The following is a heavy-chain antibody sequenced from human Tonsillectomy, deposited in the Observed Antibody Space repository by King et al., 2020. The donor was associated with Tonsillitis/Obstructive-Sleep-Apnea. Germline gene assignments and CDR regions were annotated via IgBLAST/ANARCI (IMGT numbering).Heavy chain of an antibody. Sequence: HVQLQQWGAGLLKPSETLSLTCAVYGGSFSGYYWSWIRQPPGKGLEWIGEINHSGSTNYNPSLKSRVTISLDTSKNQFSLRLTSVTAADTAVYYCAREDGDSGYDYGGWFDPWGQGALVTVSS. D-gene: IGHD5-12*01. CDR2: INHSGST. V-gene: IGHV4-34*01. CDR3: AREDGDSGYDYGGWFDP. CDR1: GGSFSGYY. J-gene: IGHJ5*02.